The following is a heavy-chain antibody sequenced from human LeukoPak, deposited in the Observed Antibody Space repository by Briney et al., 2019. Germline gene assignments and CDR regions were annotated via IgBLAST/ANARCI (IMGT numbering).Heavy chain of an antibody. CDR1: GFTFCSYS. J-gene: IGHJ4*02. CDR2: ISSSSSYI. D-gene: IGHD6-13*01. V-gene: IGHV3-21*01. CDR3: ASKERKAAAANGSY. Sequence: KPGGSLRLSCAASGFTFCSYSMNWVRQAPGKGLEWVSSISSSSSYIYYADSVKGRFTISRDNAKNSLYLQMNSLRAEDTAVYYCASKERKAAAANGSYWGQGTLVTVSS.